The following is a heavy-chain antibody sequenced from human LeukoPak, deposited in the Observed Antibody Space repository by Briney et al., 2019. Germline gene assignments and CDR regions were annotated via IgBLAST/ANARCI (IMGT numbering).Heavy chain of an antibody. CDR2: ISGSGATT. CDR3: ARAVVVAADYGMDV. Sequence: PGGSLRLSCAASGFIFTSYAMSWVRHTPGKGLEWVSGISGSGATTYYADSVKGRFTISRDNAKNSLYLQMNSLRAEDTAVYYCARAVVVAADYGMDVWGQGTTVTVSS. D-gene: IGHD2-15*01. J-gene: IGHJ6*02. V-gene: IGHV3-23*01. CDR1: GFIFTSYA.